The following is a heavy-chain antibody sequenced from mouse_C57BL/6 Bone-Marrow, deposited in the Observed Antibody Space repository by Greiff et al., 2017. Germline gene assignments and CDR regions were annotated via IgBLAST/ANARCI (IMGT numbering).Heavy chain of an antibody. Sequence: VQLQRSGADLVGPGTSVKMSCKASGYPFPTYWIGWAKRRPGHGLGWIGDIYPGGGYTNYNEKFKGKATLTADKSSSTAYMQFSSLTSEDSAIYYCARHGNYSAWFAYWGQGTLVTVSA. CDR2: IYPGGGYT. V-gene: IGHV1-63*01. J-gene: IGHJ3*01. D-gene: IGHD2-1*01. CDR1: GYPFPTYW. CDR3: ARHGNYSAWFAY.